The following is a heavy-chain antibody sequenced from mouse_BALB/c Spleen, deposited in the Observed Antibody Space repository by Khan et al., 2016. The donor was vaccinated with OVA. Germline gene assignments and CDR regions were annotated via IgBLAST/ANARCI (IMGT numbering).Heavy chain of an antibody. CDR1: GFSLTSYA. J-gene: IGHJ2*01. CDR2: IWAGGST. CDR3: ARNGEPDYFDY. Sequence: QVQLKQSGPGLVAPSQSLSITCTVTGFSLTSYAIHWIRQPPGKGLEWLGVIWAGGSTNYNSALMSRLSISKDTSKSQVFLKMNSLQTHDTAIYYGARNGEPDYFDYWCQGTTLAVSS. V-gene: IGHV2-9*02.